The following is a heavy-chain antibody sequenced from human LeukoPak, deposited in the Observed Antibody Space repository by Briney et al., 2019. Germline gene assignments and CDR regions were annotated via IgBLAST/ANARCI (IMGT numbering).Heavy chain of an antibody. D-gene: IGHD6-13*01. J-gene: IGHJ4*02. Sequence: GGSLRLSCAASGFTFSSYGMHWVRQAPGKGLEWVAVIWYDGSNKYYADSVKGRFTISRDNSKNTLYLQMNSLRAEDTAVYYCARDAGFYSSSYVRWGQGTLVTVSS. CDR2: IWYDGSNK. V-gene: IGHV3-33*01. CDR3: ARDAGFYSSSYVR. CDR1: GFTFSSYG.